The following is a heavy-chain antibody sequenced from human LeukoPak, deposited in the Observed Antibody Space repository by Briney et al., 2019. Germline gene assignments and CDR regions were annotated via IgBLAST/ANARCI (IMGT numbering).Heavy chain of an antibody. D-gene: IGHD6-25*01. CDR1: GGSIRSYY. J-gene: IGHJ3*02. Sequence: PSETLSLTCTVSGGSIRSYYWGWLRQPPGKGLEWIGSIYYSGSTYYNPSLKSRVTISVDTSKDQFSLKMSSVTAADTAVYYCARLPRPYDAFDIWGQGTMVTVSS. V-gene: IGHV4-39*01. CDR2: IYYSGST. CDR3: ARLPRPYDAFDI.